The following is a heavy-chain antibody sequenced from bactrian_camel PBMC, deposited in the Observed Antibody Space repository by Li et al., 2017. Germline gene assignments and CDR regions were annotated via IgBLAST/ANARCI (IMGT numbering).Heavy chain of an antibody. D-gene: IGHD1*01. CDR1: GHTATTRRC. J-gene: IGHJ4*01. Sequence: VQLVESGGASVQAGESLRLSCVVSGHTATTRRCMAWFRQVPGKEREGVAAVTADGRTRYSDSVKGRFTISRDNAKNTVYLQMNSLKPEDTAAYYCAATGQMLSVAGCRTQGTQVTVS. CDR2: VTADGRT. V-gene: IGHV3S53*01.